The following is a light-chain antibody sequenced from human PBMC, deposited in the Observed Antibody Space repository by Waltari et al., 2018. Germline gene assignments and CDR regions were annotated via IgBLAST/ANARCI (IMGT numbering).Light chain of an antibody. Sequence: SYELTQPPSVSVSPGQTASITCSGDKLGDNYACWYQQKPGQSPVLVIYQDSKRTSGIPERFSGSNSGNTATLTISGTQAMDEADYYCQAWDSSIVVFGGGTKLTVL. CDR1: KLGDNY. CDR3: QAWDSSIVV. CDR2: QDS. V-gene: IGLV3-1*01. J-gene: IGLJ2*01.